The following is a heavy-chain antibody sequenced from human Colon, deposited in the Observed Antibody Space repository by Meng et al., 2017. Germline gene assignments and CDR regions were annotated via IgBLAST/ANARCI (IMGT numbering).Heavy chain of an antibody. CDR2: ISVYNGNT. Sequence: QVQLVQSGSEVKKPGDSVRVYCKTSGYSFTSYDITWVRQAPGQGLEWMGWISVYNGNTIYAQKFQGRVTMTTDTSTSTAYIELRSLRTDDTAVYYCARNYYDSRGYSYGYWGQRTLVTVSS. CDR1: GYSFTSYD. J-gene: IGHJ4*02. V-gene: IGHV1-18*01. CDR3: ARNYYDSRGYSYGY. D-gene: IGHD3-22*01.